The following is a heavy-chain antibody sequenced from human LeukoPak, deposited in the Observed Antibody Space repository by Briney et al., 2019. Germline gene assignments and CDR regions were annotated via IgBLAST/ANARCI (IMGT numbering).Heavy chain of an antibody. J-gene: IGHJ4*02. V-gene: IGHV4-39*01. D-gene: IGHD3-10*01. CDR1: GGSISSSSYY. CDR2: IYYSGST. CDR3: AISGWFGEASML. Sequence: SETLSLTCTVSGGSISSSSYYWGWIRQPPGKGLEWIGSIYYSGSTYYNVSLKSRVTISVDTSKNQFSLKLSSVTAADTAVYYCAISGWFGEASMLWGQGTLVTVSS.